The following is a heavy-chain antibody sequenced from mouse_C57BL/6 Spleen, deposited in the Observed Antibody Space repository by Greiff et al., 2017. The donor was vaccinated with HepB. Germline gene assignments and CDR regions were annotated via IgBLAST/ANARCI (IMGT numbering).Heavy chain of an antibody. V-gene: IGHV5-12*01. Sequence: DVMLVESGGGLVQPGGSLKLSCAASGFTFSDYYMYWVRQTPEKRLEWVAYISNGGGSTYYPDTVKGRFTISRDNAKNTLYLQMSRLKSEDTAMYYCARPCYDYDGGFAYWGQGTLVTVSA. CDR3: ARPCYDYDGGFAY. CDR2: ISNGGGST. CDR1: GFTFSDYY. J-gene: IGHJ3*01. D-gene: IGHD2-4*01.